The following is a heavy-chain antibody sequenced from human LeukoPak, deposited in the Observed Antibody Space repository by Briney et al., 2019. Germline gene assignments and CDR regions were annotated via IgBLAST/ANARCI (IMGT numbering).Heavy chain of an antibody. V-gene: IGHV4-38-2*02. CDR1: GHSIHNSSY. D-gene: IGHD1-1*01. CDR3: ASGRNLYT. J-gene: IGHJ4*02. CDR2: VYHIDTT. Sequence: SETLSLTCTLSGHSIHNSSYWGWIRQVPGQGLEWIATVYHIDTTFYNPSLKSRVKISADASKNILSLSLTSVTAADTATYFCASGRNLYTWGQGILVVVSS.